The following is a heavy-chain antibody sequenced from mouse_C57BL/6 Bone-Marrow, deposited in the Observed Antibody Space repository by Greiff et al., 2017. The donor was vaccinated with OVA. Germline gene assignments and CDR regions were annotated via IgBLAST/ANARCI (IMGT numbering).Heavy chain of an antibody. J-gene: IGHJ2*01. D-gene: IGHD1-1*02. CDR2: ISNLAYSI. CDR3: ARQGGAGYFDY. Sequence: EVKLVESGGGLVQPGGSLKLSCAASGFTFSDYGMAWVRQAPRKGPECVAFISNLAYSIYCADTVTGRFTISRENAKNTLYLEMSSLRSEDTAMYYCARQGGAGYFDYWGQGTTLTVSS. V-gene: IGHV5-15*01. CDR1: GFTFSDYG.